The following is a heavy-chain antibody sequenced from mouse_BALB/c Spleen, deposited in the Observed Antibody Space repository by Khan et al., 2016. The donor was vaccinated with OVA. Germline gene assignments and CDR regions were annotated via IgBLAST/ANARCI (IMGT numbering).Heavy chain of an antibody. J-gene: IGHJ3*01. CDR2: IIPSNDYT. V-gene: IGHV1-4*01. CDR1: GYTFTTYT. Sequence: VQLQQSGAELARPGASVKMSCKASGYTFTTYTIHWVKQRPGQGLEWIGYIIPSNDYTNYNQKFKDRATLTADKSSSTAYMQLSSRTSEDSAVDYCVREGAYYRSDGWFAYWGQGTLVTVSA. D-gene: IGHD2-14*01. CDR3: VREGAYYRSDGWFAY.